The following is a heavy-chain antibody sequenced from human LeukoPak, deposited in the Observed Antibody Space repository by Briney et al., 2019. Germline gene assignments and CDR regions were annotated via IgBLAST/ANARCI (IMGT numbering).Heavy chain of an antibody. CDR1: GFTFNSYA. V-gene: IGHV3-30-3*01. D-gene: IGHD3-16*01. J-gene: IGHJ4*02. Sequence: GGSLRLSCAASGFTFNSYAMHRVRQTPGKGLEWVAVISYDGSNKLYADSVKGRFTISRDSSKNTLYLQMNSLRAEDTALYYCARDISWGSTIDYWGQGTLVTVSS. CDR2: ISYDGSNK. CDR3: ARDISWGSTIDY.